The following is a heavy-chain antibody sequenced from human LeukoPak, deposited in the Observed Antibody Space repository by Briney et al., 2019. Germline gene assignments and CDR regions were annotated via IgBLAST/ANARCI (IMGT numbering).Heavy chain of an antibody. Sequence: SVKVSCKASGGTFSGYAISWVRQAPGQGLEWMGGIIPIFGTANYAQKFQGRVTITADESTSTAYMELSSLRSEDTALYYCARAAAETGAFRDNWFDPWGQGTLVTVSS. CDR2: IIPIFGTA. D-gene: IGHD6-13*01. J-gene: IGHJ5*02. CDR1: GGTFSGYA. CDR3: ARAAAETGAFRDNWFDP. V-gene: IGHV1-69*13.